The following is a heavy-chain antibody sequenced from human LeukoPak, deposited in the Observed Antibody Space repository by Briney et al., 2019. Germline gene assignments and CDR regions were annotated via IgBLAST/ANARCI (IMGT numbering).Heavy chain of an antibody. V-gene: IGHV4-38-2*02. D-gene: IGHD3-22*01. CDR3: ARGVGSGYTDY. CDR2: IYHSGST. J-gene: IGHJ4*02. CDR1: GYSISSGYY. Sequence: SETLSLTCTVSGYSISSGYYWGWIRQPPGKGLEWIGSIYHSGSTYYNPSLKSRVTISLDTSKNQFSLKLISVTAADTAVYYCARGVGSGYTDYWGQGALVTVSS.